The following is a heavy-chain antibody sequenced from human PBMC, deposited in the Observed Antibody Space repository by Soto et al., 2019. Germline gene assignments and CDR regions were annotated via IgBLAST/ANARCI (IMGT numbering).Heavy chain of an antibody. Sequence: GGSLRLSCSASGFTFSNYIMHWVRQAPGKGLEWVAAISYDGSNTFYAESVKGRFTISRDNSKNTMYLEINSLGTEDTAVYYCTKDRYRSQARLYYHALDVWGEGTTVTV. CDR3: TKDRYRSQARLYYHALDV. J-gene: IGHJ6*02. CDR1: GFTFSNYI. CDR2: ISYDGSNT. V-gene: IGHV3-30-3*01. D-gene: IGHD3-10*01.